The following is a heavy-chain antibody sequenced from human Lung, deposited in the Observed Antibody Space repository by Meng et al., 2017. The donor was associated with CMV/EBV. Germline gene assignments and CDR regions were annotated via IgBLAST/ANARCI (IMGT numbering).Heavy chain of an antibody. CDR3: ARLGYCSSTSCYPGNYYYVMDV. D-gene: IGHD2-2*01. J-gene: IGHJ6*02. CDR1: GGSFSGYY. V-gene: IGHV4-34*01. CDR2: INHSGST. Sequence: SETLSLXXAVYGGSFSGYYWSWIRQPPGKGLEWMGEINHSGSTNYNPSLKSRVTISVDTSKNQFSLKLSSVTAADTAVYYCARLGYCSSTSCYPGNYYYVMDVWGQGXTVTVSS.